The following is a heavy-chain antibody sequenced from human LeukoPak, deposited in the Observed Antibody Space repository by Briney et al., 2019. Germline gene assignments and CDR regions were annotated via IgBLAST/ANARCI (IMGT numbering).Heavy chain of an antibody. CDR2: ISGGGSTT. D-gene: IGHD3-10*01. CDR1: RFTFSIYG. V-gene: IGHV3-23*01. J-gene: IGHJ4*02. CDR3: AKGGAYGSGSYFDY. Sequence: PGGSLKLSCTASRFTFSIYGMSWVRQAPEKGLECVASISGGGSTTYNTDAVKGRFTISRDYSKSTVSLQMSSLRVEDTAVYYCAKGGAYGSGSYFDYWGQGTLVTVSS.